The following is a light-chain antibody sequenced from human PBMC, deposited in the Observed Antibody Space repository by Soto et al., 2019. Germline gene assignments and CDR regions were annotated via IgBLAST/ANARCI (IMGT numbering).Light chain of an antibody. CDR1: SGSIASNY. V-gene: IGLV6-57*04. J-gene: IGLJ2*01. CDR2: EDN. CDR3: QSYDSSNWV. Sequence: NFMLTQPHSLSESPGKTVTISCTRSSGSIASNYVQWYQQRPGSAPTTVIFEDNERPSGVPDRFSGSIDSFSNSASLTISGLKTEDEADYFCQSYDSSNWVFGGGTKLTVL.